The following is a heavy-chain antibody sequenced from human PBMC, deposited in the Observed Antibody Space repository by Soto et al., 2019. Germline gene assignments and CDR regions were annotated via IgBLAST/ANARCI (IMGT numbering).Heavy chain of an antibody. V-gene: IGHV3-21*01. D-gene: IGHD5-12*01. CDR1: GFILSSYT. CDR3: ARGWLRDPWMY. J-gene: IGHJ4*02. Sequence: EVQLVESGGGLVKPGGSLRLSCAASGFILSSYTMNWVRQAPGKGLEWVSSISASSTYMYYADSLKGRFTISRGNAYNSLYLQMNSLRAEDTAVYYCARGWLRDPWMYWGQGTLVTVSS. CDR2: ISASSTYM.